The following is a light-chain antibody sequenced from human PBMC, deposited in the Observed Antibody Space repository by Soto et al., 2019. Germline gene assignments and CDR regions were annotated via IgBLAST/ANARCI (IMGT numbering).Light chain of an antibody. CDR3: QLYESSPPYT. J-gene: IGKJ2*01. Sequence: EIVVTQSPVTLSLSPGERATLSCRASRSFASSYLGWYQQTPGQAPRLLIYAASTRATGIPDRFSGSGSATDFTLSISTLEPEDSAVYYSQLYESSPPYTFGQGSKLEIK. V-gene: IGKV3-20*01. CDR1: RSFASSY. CDR2: AAS.